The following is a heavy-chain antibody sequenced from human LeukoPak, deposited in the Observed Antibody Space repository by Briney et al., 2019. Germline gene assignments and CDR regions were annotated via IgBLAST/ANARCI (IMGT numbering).Heavy chain of an antibody. CDR2: IYYSGST. CDR1: GGSISSSSYS. Sequence: PSETLSLTCTVSGGSISSSSYSWGWIRQPPGKGLEWIGSIYYSGSTYYNPSLKSRVTISVDTSKNQFSLKLSSVTAADTAVYYCARQVTTSTPDAFDIWGQGTMVTVSS. CDR3: ARQVTTSTPDAFDI. D-gene: IGHD4-17*01. V-gene: IGHV4-39*01. J-gene: IGHJ3*02.